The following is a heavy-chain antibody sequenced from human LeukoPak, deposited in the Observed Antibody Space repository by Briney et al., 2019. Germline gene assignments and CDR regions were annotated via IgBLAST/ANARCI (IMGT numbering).Heavy chain of an antibody. D-gene: IGHD1-14*01. J-gene: IGHJ6*02. CDR2: FDPEDGET. V-gene: IGHV1-24*01. CDR1: GYTLTELS. Sequence: GASVKVSCKVSGYTLTELSMHWVRQAPGKGFEWMGGFDPEDGETIYAQKFQGRVTMTQDTSTDTAYMVLSSLRSEDTAVYYCATEHSDEPFYGMDVWGQGTTVTVSS. CDR3: ATEHSDEPFYGMDV.